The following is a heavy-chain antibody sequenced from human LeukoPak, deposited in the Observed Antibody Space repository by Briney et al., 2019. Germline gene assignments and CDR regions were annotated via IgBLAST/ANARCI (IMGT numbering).Heavy chain of an antibody. CDR3: ARLGSQGGVAALDY. D-gene: IGHD6-25*01. V-gene: IGHV3-74*01. CDR2: INSDGSST. CDR1: GFTFSSYW. Sequence: GGSLRLSCAASGFTFSSYWMHWARQAPGKGLVWVSRINSDGSSTSYADSVKGRFTISRDNAKNTLYLQMNSLRAEDTAVYYCARLGSQGGVAALDYWGQGTLVTVSS. J-gene: IGHJ4*02.